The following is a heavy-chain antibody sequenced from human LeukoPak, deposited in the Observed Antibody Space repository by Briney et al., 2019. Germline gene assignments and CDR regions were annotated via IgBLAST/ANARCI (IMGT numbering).Heavy chain of an antibody. CDR1: GYTFTGYY. V-gene: IGHV1-2*02. J-gene: IGHJ3*02. CDR3: ARVWGYCSSTSCYVGDAFDI. D-gene: IGHD2-2*01. Sequence: ASVKVSCKASGYTFTGYYMHWVRQAPGQGLEWMGWINPNSGGTNYAQKFQGRVPMTRDTSISTAYMELSRLRSDDTAVYYCARVWGYCSSTSCYVGDAFDIWGQGTMVTVSS. CDR2: INPNSGGT.